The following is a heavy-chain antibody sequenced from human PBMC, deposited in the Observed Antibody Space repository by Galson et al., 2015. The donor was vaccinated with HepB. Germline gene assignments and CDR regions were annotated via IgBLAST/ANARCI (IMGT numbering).Heavy chain of an antibody. CDR3: ARGGRYYVDI. J-gene: IGHJ3*02. CDR2: ISGYNGDT. Sequence: SVKVSCKASGYTFSSYGTSWVRQAPGQGLEWMGWISGYNGDTKYAQMVQGRVTMTTDTSTSTAYMELRSLRSDDTAVYYCARGGRYYVDIWGQGTMVIVSS. V-gene: IGHV1-18*01. CDR1: GYTFSSYG. D-gene: IGHD1-26*01.